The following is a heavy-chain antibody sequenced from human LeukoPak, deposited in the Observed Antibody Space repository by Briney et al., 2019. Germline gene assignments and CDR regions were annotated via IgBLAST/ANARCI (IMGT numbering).Heavy chain of an antibody. CDR1: GGSISSDHW. V-gene: IGHV4-4*02. Sequence: SETLSLTCAVSGGSISSDHWWSWVRQPPGKGLEWIGEIFHIGVTNYKPSLKSRVSMSVDKSRHQFSLNLRSMTAADTAVYFCARGGRSAFDVWGPGTKVIVSS. J-gene: IGHJ3*01. D-gene: IGHD3-10*01. CDR2: IFHIGVT. CDR3: ARGGRSAFDV.